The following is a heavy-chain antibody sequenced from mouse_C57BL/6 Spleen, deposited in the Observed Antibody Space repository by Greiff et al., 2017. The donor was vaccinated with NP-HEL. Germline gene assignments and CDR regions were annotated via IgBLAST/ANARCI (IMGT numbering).Heavy chain of an antibody. D-gene: IGHD4-1*01. V-gene: IGHV1-54*01. CDR1: GYAFTNYL. J-gene: IGHJ2*01. Sequence: QVQLQQSGAELVRPGTSVKVSCKASGYAFTNYLIEWVKQRPGQGLEWIGVINPGSGGTNYNEKFKGKATLTADKSSSTAYMQLSSLTSEDSAVYFCARELTGTVRLDYWGQGTTLTVSS. CDR2: INPGSGGT. CDR3: ARELTGTVRLDY.